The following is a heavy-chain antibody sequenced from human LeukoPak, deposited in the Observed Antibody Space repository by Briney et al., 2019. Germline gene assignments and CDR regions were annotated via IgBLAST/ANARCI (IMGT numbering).Heavy chain of an antibody. J-gene: IGHJ4*02. Sequence: ASVKVSCKASGYTFTSNYIHWVRQAPGQGLEWMGMIYPRDGSTSYAQKFQGRVSVTRDTSTSTVHMELSGLRSEDTAVYYCARDQEGFDYWGQGTLATVSS. V-gene: IGHV1-46*01. CDR1: GYTFTSNY. CDR3: ARDQEGFDY. CDR2: IYPRDGST.